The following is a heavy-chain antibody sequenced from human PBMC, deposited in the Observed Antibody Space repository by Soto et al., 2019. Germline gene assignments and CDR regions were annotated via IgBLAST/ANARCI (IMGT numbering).Heavy chain of an antibody. CDR1: GYTFSTYA. Sequence: GASVKVSCKASGYTFSTYAMHCVRQAPGQRLEWMRWINAGNGNTKYSQKFQGRVTITRDTSASTAYMELSSLRSEDTAVDYCAKAPSSWYFELWGRGNLVTVSS. CDR3: AKAPSSWYFEL. V-gene: IGHV1-3*01. CDR2: INAGNGNT. J-gene: IGHJ2*01.